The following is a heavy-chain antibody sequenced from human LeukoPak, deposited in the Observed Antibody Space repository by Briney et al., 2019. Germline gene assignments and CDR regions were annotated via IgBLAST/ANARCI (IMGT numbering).Heavy chain of an antibody. V-gene: IGHV4-34*01. CDR3: ARTGRYRGFDY. Sequence: PSETLSITCAVYGGSFSGYYWSWIRQPPGKGLEWIGEINHSGSTNYNPSLKSRVTISVDTSKNQFSLKLSSVTAADTAVYYCARTGRYRGFDYWGQGTLVTVSS. CDR2: INHSGST. J-gene: IGHJ4*02. D-gene: IGHD3-10*01. CDR1: GGSFSGYY.